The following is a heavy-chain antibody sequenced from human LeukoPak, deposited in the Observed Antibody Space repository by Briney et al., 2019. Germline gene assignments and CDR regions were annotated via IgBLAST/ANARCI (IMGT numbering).Heavy chain of an antibody. CDR1: GGSISSYY. V-gene: IGHV4-59*01. D-gene: IGHD3-10*01. CDR2: IYYSGST. Sequence: SESLSLTCTVSGGSISSYYWSWIRQPPGKGLEWIGYIYYSGSTNYNPSLKSRVTISVDTSKNQFSLKLSSVTAADTAVYYCARSTAITMVRGVILELDPWGQGTLVTVSS. CDR3: ARSTAITMVRGVILELDP. J-gene: IGHJ5*02.